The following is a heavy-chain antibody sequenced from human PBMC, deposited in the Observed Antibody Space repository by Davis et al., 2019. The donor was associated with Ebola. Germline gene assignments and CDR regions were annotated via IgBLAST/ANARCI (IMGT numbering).Heavy chain of an antibody. V-gene: IGHV1-2*02. Sequence: ASVKVSCKASGYTFTGYYMHWVRQAPGQGLEWMGWINPNSGGTNYAQKFQGRVTMTRDTSISTAYMELSRLRSDDTAVYYCARDPVAGVAVAGPYFDYWGQGTLVTVSS. CDR3: ARDPVAGVAVAGPYFDY. CDR2: INPNSGGT. J-gene: IGHJ4*02. CDR1: GYTFTGYY. D-gene: IGHD6-19*01.